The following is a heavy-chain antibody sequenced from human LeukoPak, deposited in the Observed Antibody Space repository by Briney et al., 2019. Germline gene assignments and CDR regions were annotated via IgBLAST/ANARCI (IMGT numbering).Heavy chain of an antibody. CDR1: GFTFSSYA. V-gene: IGHV3-23*01. CDR2: ISGSGGST. CDR3: AEDPPLHYDILTGYKGFFDY. J-gene: IGHJ4*02. D-gene: IGHD3-9*01. Sequence: GGSLRLSCAASGFTFSSYAMSWVRQAPGKGLEWVSAISGSGGSTYYADSVKGRFTISRDNSKNTLYLQMNSLRAEDTAVYYCAEDPPLHYDILTGYKGFFDYWGQGTLVTVSS.